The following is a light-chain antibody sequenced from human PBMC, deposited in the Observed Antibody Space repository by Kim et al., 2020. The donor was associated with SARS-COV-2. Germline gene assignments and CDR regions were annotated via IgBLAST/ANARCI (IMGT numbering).Light chain of an antibody. J-gene: IGLJ2*01. CDR1: SVRSSY. V-gene: IGLV3-19*01. CDR2: GKN. Sequence: SSELTQDPAVSVALGQTVRITCQGDSVRSSYVSWYQQKPGQAPALVVYGKNTRPSGIPDRFSGSNSGTTASLIITGAQAEDEADYYCNSRDSTADHVTFGGKTRLTVL. CDR3: NSRDSTADHVT.